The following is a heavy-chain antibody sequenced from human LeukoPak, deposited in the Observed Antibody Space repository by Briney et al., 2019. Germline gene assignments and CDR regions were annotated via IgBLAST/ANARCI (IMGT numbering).Heavy chain of an antibody. V-gene: IGHV3-21*01. CDR3: ARDRAGYSYGFVY. Sequence: GGSLRLSCAASGFTFSSYSMNWVRQAPGKGLEWVSSISSSSSYIYSADSVKGRFTISRDNAKNSLYLQMNSLRAEDTAVYYCARDRAGYSYGFVYWGQGTLVTVSS. J-gene: IGHJ4*02. D-gene: IGHD5-18*01. CDR1: GFTFSSYS. CDR2: ISSSSSYI.